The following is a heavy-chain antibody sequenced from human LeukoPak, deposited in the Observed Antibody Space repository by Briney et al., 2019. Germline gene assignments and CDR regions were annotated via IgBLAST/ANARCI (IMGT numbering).Heavy chain of an antibody. CDR3: ARQPPLYCSSASCYPGI. J-gene: IGHJ3*02. D-gene: IGHD2-2*01. Sequence: PSETLSLTCTVSGGSISNSDYYWGWIRQPPGKGLEWIGSIYYSGSTFYNPSLKSRVTISVDTSKNHFSLKLTSVTAADTAVYYCARQPPLYCSSASCYPGIWGQGTMVTVSS. CDR1: GGSISNSDYY. V-gene: IGHV4-39*01. CDR2: IYYSGST.